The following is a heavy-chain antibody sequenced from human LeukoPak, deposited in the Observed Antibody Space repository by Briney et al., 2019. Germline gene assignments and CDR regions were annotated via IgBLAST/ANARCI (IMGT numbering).Heavy chain of an antibody. J-gene: IGHJ4*02. CDR3: AKGGGQLWLPFDY. V-gene: IGHV3-9*03. CDR2: ISWNSGSI. CDR1: GFTFSSYA. Sequence: PGGSLRLSCAASGFTFSSYAMHWVRQAPGKGLEWVSGISWNSGSIGYADSVKGRFTISRDNAKNSLYLQMNSLRAEDMALYYCAKGGGQLWLPFDYWGQGTLVTVSS. D-gene: IGHD5-18*01.